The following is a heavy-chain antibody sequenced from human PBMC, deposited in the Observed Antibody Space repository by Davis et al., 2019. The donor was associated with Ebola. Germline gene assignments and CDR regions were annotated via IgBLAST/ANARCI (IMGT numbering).Heavy chain of an antibody. J-gene: IGHJ4*02. Sequence: GESLKISCAASGFTFGSYAMSWVRQAPGKGLEWVAVISYNGVNKNCADSVKGRFTVSRDNSKNTLYLEMNSLRVEDTAVYYCARGNGQNYGSALDYWGQRTLVTVSS. V-gene: IGHV3-30-3*01. CDR2: ISYNGVNK. CDR1: GFTFGSYA. CDR3: ARGNGQNYGSALDY. D-gene: IGHD3-10*01.